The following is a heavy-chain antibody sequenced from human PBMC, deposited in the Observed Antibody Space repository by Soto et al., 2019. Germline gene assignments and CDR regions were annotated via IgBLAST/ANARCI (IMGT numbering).Heavy chain of an antibody. V-gene: IGHV4-61*08. CDR2: IAYSGDT. J-gene: IGHJ4*02. Sequence: SETLSLTCVVSGAYISGADSYWFWIRKPPGKGLEWIGYIAYSGDTYYNPSLRRRVTISADTSKNQFSLNLRSMTAADTAVYYCARVGGLAARTFDYWGPGTLVTVSS. D-gene: IGHD6-6*01. CDR3: ARVGGLAARTFDY. CDR1: GAYISGADSY.